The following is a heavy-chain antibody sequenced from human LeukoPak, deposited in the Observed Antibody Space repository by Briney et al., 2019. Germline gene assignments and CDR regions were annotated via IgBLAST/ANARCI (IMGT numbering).Heavy chain of an antibody. D-gene: IGHD5-18*01. Sequence: GGSLRLSCVGSGFTFNFYWMHWVRQAPGKGLEWVSHINDDGSSFTYADFVKGRFTSSRDNAKNTLYLQMNRLRVEDTAVYYCARVRTNSYGFDYWGQGAQVTVSS. CDR3: ARVRTNSYGFDY. CDR2: INDDGSSF. J-gene: IGHJ4*02. V-gene: IGHV3-74*03. CDR1: GFTFNFYW.